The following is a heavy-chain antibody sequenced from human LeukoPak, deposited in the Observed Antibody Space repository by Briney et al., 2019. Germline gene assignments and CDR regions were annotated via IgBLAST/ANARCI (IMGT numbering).Heavy chain of an antibody. D-gene: IGHD3-10*01. CDR1: GGSTNSYY. J-gene: IGHJ4*02. CDR3: ARHASGGDYPLDY. CDR2: IYYNGNT. Sequence: PSETLSLTCTVSGGSTNSYYWSWIRQPPGKGLEWIAYIYYNGNTNYNPSLKSRVTMSVDTSKNQFSLKLTSVTAADTAVYYCARHASGGDYPLDYWGQGTLVTVSS. V-gene: IGHV4-59*08.